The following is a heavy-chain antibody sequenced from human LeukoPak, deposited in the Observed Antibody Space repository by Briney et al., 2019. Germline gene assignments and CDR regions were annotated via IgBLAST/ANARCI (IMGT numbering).Heavy chain of an antibody. CDR2: ISGGGGER. CDR1: GFTFSTYS. J-gene: IGHJ4*02. V-gene: IGHV3-23*01. D-gene: IGHD1-26*01. CDR3: AKGRTLVGGSTRSYDY. Sequence: GGSLRLSCAASGFTFSTYSMSWVRQAPGKGLKWVSVISGGGGERFYADSVKGRFTTSRDNSKNALYLQMNSLRVEDTAVYYCAKGRTLVGGSTRSYDYWGQGTLVTVSS.